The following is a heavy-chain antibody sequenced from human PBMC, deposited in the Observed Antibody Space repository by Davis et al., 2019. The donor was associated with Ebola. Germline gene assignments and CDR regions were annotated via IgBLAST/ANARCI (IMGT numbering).Heavy chain of an antibody. Sequence: GESLKISCAASGFSFSSFGFHWVRQAPGKGLEWVAVISYDGSAKYYADSVKGRFTISRADSKSTLYLQMSSLSAEDTAVYYCAKDHSLINWGKIYYYYGMDVWGQGTTVTVSS. CDR1: GFSFSSFG. CDR2: ISYDGSAK. J-gene: IGHJ6*02. D-gene: IGHD7-27*01. V-gene: IGHV3-30*18. CDR3: AKDHSLINWGKIYYYYGMDV.